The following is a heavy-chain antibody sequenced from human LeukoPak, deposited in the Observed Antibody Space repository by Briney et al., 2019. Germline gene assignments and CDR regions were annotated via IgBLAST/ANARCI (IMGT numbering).Heavy chain of an antibody. CDR3: ARELLTYSNHKLGHYMDV. V-gene: IGHV3-21*01. D-gene: IGHD4-11*01. CDR1: GFTFSSFG. J-gene: IGHJ6*03. CDR2: ISSSSNYI. Sequence: GGSLRLSCAASGFTFSSFGMDWVRQAPGKGLEWVSCISSSSNYIYYADSVKGRFTISRENAKNSLYLHMNSLRAEDTAVYYCARELLTYSNHKLGHYMDVWGKGTTVTVSS.